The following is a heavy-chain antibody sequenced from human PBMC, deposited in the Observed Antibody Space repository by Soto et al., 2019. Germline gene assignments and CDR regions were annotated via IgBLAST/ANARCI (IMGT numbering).Heavy chain of an antibody. CDR2: MSNDGSHT. D-gene: IGHD2-15*01. V-gene: IGHV3-30*18. CDR3: TKGCSSSSNCYIIDY. Sequence: QVQLVESGGGVVQPGRSLRLSCAASGFTFSTNGMHWVRQAPGKGLEWVAVMSNDGSHTSYADSAKGRFPISRDNSKNTLYLQMNSLRAEDSGIYYCTKGCSSSSNCYIIDYWGQGALVTVSS. CDR1: GFTFSTNG. J-gene: IGHJ4*02.